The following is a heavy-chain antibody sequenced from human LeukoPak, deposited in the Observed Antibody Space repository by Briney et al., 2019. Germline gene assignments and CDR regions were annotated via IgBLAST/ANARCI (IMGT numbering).Heavy chain of an antibody. CDR1: GFTFSSYW. J-gene: IGHJ4*02. Sequence: GGSLRLSCAASGFTFSSYWMSWVRQAPGKGLEWVANIKQDGSEKYYVDSVKGRFTISRDNAKNSLYLQMNSLRAEDTAVYYRARSSSIAARDFDYWGQGTLVTVSS. CDR3: ARSSSIAARDFDY. CDR2: IKQDGSEK. V-gene: IGHV3-7*03. D-gene: IGHD6-6*01.